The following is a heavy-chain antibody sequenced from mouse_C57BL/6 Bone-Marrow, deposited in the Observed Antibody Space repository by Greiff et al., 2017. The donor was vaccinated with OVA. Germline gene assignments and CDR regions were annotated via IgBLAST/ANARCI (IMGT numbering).Heavy chain of an antibody. D-gene: IGHD1-1*01. CDR1: GYTFTDYE. CDR3: TRGDYYGSTRDTYYFDY. V-gene: IGHV1-15*01. J-gene: IGHJ2*01. Sequence: QVQLQQSGAELVRPGASVTLSCKASGYTFTDYEMHWVKQTPVHGLEWIGAIDPETGGTAYNQKFKGKAILTADKSSSTAYMELRSLTSEDSAVYYCTRGDYYGSTRDTYYFDYWGQGTTLTVSS. CDR2: IDPETGGT.